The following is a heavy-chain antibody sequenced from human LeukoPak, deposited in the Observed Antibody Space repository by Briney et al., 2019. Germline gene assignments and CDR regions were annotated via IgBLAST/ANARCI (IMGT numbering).Heavy chain of an antibody. V-gene: IGHV4-38-2*02. J-gene: IGHJ6*03. CDR3: HRGRLELPYYYYYMDV. D-gene: IGHD1-7*01. CDR1: GYSISSGYY. CDR2: IYHSGST. Sequence: SETLSLTCTVSGYSISSGYYWGWIRQPPGKGLEWIGSIYHSGSTYYNPSLKSRVTISVDTSKNQFSLKLSSVTAADTAVYYCHRGRLELPYYYYYMDVWGKGTTVTVSS.